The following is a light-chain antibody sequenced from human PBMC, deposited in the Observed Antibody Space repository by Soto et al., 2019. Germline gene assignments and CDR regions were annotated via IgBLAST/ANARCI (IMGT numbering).Light chain of an antibody. CDR1: QSLLHSSGYNY. Sequence: DIVMTQSPLSLPVTPGEPASISCRSSQSLLHSSGYNYLDWYLQKPGQSPQLLIYLGSNRASGVPDRFSGSGSATEFTLTISSLQAEDVAVYYCQQYYSTPFTFGPGTKVDIK. CDR2: LGS. CDR3: QQYYSTPFT. J-gene: IGKJ3*01. V-gene: IGKV2-28*01.